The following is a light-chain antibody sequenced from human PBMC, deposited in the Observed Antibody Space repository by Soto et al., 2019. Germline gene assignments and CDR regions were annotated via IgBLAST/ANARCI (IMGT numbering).Light chain of an antibody. CDR2: KAS. Sequence: DIQMTQSPSTLSASVGDRVTITCRASQSISSWLAWYQQKPGTAPKLLIYKASSLESGVPSRFSGSGSGTEFTLTISSLQPDDLATYYCQQYNSFPTYGQGTKVEIK. V-gene: IGKV1-5*03. J-gene: IGKJ1*01. CDR1: QSISSW. CDR3: QQYNSFPT.